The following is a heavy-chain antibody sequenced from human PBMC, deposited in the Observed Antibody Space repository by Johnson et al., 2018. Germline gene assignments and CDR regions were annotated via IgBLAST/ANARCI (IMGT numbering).Heavy chain of an antibody. D-gene: IGHD2-21*02. CDR1: GGTFSSYA. CDR3: ARIPGAYCGGDCSDDAFDI. CDR2: MNPNSGNT. J-gene: IGHJ3*02. V-gene: IGHV1-8*02. Sequence: QVQLVQSGAEVKKPGSSVKVSCKASGGTFSSYAISWVRQAPGQGLEWMGWMNPNSGNTGYAQKFQGRVTMTRNTSISTAYMELSSLRSEDTAVYYCARIPGAYCGGDCSDDAFDIWGQGTMVTVSS.